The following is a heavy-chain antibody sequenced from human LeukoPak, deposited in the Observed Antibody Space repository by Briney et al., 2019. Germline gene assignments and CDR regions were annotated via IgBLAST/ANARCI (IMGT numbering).Heavy chain of an antibody. CDR2: IYYSGST. V-gene: IGHV4-59*12. CDR3: AGEDIVVVVAATNNWFDP. D-gene: IGHD2-15*01. Sequence: SETLSLTCTVSGDSIRSYYWSWIRQPPGKGLEWIGYIYYSGSTNYNPSLKSRVTISVDTSKNQFSLKLSSVTAADTAVYYCAGEDIVVVVAATNNWFDPWGQGTLVTVSS. J-gene: IGHJ5*02. CDR1: GDSIRSYY.